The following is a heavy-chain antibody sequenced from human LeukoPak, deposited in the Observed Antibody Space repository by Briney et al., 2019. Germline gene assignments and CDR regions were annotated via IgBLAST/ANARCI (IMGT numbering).Heavy chain of an antibody. CDR1: GFTFSSYA. D-gene: IGHD2-21*02. CDR3: AKYGGGDPKYRGFDY. Sequence: GRSLRLSCAASGFTFSSYAMSWVRQAPGKGLEWVSAISGSGGSTYYADSVKDRFTISRDNSKNTPHLQMNSLRAEDTAVYYCAKYGGGDPKYRGFDYWGQGSLVTVSS. CDR2: ISGSGGST. J-gene: IGHJ4*02. V-gene: IGHV3-23*01.